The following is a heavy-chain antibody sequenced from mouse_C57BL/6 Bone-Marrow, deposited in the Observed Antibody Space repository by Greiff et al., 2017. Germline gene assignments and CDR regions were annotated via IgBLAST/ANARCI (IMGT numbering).Heavy chain of an antibody. V-gene: IGHV1-22*01. CDR1: GYTFTDYN. J-gene: IGHJ4*01. D-gene: IGHD4-1*01. CDR2: INPNNGGT. CDR3: ARKLGRPMDY. Sequence: VHVKQSGPELVKPGASVKMSCKASGYTFTDYNMHWVKQSHGKSLEWIGYINPNNGGTSYNQKFKGKATLTVNKSSSTAYMELRSLTSEDSAVYYCARKLGRPMDYWGQGTSVTVSS.